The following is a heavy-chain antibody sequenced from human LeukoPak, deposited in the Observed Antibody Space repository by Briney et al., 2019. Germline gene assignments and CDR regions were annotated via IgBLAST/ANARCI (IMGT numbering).Heavy chain of an antibody. J-gene: IGHJ5*02. V-gene: IGHV3-15*01. CDR1: GFTFINAW. Sequence: GGSLRLSCAASGFTFINAWMTWVRQAPGKGLEWVGRIKSKIDGGTTDYAAPVKGRFIISRDDSKNTLYLQMNSLKTEDTAVYYCTTTLYVAAAGDGWFDPCGQGALVTVSS. D-gene: IGHD6-13*01. CDR2: IKSKIDGGTT. CDR3: TTTLYVAAAGDGWFDP.